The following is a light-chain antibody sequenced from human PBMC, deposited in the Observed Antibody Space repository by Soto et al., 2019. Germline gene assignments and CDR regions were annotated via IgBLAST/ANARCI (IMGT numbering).Light chain of an antibody. CDR2: EVT. Sequence: QSALTQPASVSGSPGQSITISCTGTSSDFGGYKYVSWYQQHPGKAPKLMIYEVTNRPSGVSNRFSGSKSDNAASLTISGLQAEDDAHYYCSSYKSGSTLVFGGGTKVTVL. CDR3: SSYKSGSTLV. CDR1: SSDFGGYKY. V-gene: IGLV2-14*01. J-gene: IGLJ2*01.